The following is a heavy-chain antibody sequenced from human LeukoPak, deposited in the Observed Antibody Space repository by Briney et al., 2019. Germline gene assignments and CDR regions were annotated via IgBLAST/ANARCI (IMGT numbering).Heavy chain of an antibody. CDR2: IYPGDSDT. J-gene: IGHJ4*02. CDR1: GYSFNTFW. V-gene: IGHV5-51*01. CDR3: AREVGGSGYYSPGGY. D-gene: IGHD3-22*01. Sequence: GESLKISCQGSGYSFNTFWIGWVRQMPGKGLEWMGIIYPGDSDTTYSPFFQGQVTISADKSISTAYLQWSSLKASDTAMYYCAREVGGSGYYSPGGYWGQGTLVTVSS.